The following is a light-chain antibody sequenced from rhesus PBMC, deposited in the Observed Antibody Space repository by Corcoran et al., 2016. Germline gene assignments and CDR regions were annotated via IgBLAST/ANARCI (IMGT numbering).Light chain of an antibody. CDR3: SSYASSSNFI. Sequence: QASPTQSPSVSGSPGQSVTISCTGITSAFGGYYRVSWYQHYPGKAPKLIIYDVTERPSGVSDRFSGSKSGNTASLTISGLRAEDEAHYYCSSYASSSNFIFGDGTRLTVL. J-gene: IGLJ1*01. CDR1: TSAFGGYYR. V-gene: IGLV2-13*03. CDR2: DVT.